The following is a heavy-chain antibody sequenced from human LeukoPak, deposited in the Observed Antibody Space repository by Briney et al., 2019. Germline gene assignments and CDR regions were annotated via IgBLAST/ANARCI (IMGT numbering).Heavy chain of an antibody. CDR2: INHSGST. J-gene: IGHJ4*02. Sequence: SETLSLTCAVYGGSFSGYYWSWIRQPPGKGLEWIGEINHSGSTNYNPSLKSRVTISVDTSKNQFSLKLGSVTAADTAVYYCARVPKDFWSGFDYWGQGTLVTVSS. V-gene: IGHV4-34*01. CDR1: GGSFSGYY. CDR3: ARVPKDFWSGFDY. D-gene: IGHD3-3*01.